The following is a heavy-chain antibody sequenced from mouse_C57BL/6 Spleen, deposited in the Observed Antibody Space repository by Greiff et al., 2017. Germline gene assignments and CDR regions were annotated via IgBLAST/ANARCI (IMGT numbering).Heavy chain of an antibody. CDR3: ALYGNSAWFAY. J-gene: IGHJ3*01. V-gene: IGHV1-52*01. Sequence: QVQLQQPGAELVRPGSSVKLSCKASGYTFTSYWMHRVKQRPIQGLEGIGNIDPSDSETHYNQKFKDKATLTVDKSSSTAYMQLSSLTSEDSAVYYCALYGNSAWFAYWGQGTLVTVSA. CDR2: IDPSDSET. CDR1: GYTFTSYW. D-gene: IGHD2-1*01.